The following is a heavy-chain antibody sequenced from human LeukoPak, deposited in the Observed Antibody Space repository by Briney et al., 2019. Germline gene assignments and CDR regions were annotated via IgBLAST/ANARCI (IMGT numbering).Heavy chain of an antibody. CDR1: GFTFSNYA. V-gene: IGHV3-23*01. CDR3: ARYFSSGWYDGGLRHYYTDV. CDR2: IRGSGDST. J-gene: IGHJ6*03. D-gene: IGHD6-19*01. Sequence: GGSLRLSCAAAGFTFSNYAMSWVRQAPGKGLEWVSGIRGSGDSTYYADSVKGRFTVSRDNSKGTLYLQMNSLRAEDKAVYYCARYFSSGWYDGGLRHYYTDVCGKGTTVTVSS.